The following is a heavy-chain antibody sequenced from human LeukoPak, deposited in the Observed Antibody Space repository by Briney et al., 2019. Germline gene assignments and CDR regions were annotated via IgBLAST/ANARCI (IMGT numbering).Heavy chain of an antibody. CDR3: AKSRRYYGDLKQGNYYYPGMDV. V-gene: IGHV3-30*18. D-gene: IGHD4-17*01. CDR2: ISYDGSNK. CDR1: GFTFSNYG. J-gene: IGHJ6*02. Sequence: GGSLRLSCAASGFTFSNYGMYWVRQAPGKGLEWVAVISYDGSNKYYADSVKGRFSISRDNSKNTLYLQMNSLRAEDTAVYYFAKSRRYYGDLKQGNYYYPGMDVWGQGTTVTVSS.